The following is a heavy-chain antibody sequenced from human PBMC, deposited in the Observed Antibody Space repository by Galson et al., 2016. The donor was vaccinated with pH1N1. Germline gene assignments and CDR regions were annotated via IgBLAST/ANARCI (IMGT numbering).Heavy chain of an antibody. CDR3: ARARNYYGNEAFDI. D-gene: IGHD3-22*01. V-gene: IGHV1-69*06. Sequence: SVKVSCKASGVIFNSYAINWVRQAPGQGLEWMGGIIAIFNTPNYAQDFQGRVTITADKPMTTVYLELSGLTSEDTAVYYCARARNYYGNEAFDIWGQGTMVIVSS. CDR1: GVIFNSYA. CDR2: IIAIFNTP. J-gene: IGHJ3*02.